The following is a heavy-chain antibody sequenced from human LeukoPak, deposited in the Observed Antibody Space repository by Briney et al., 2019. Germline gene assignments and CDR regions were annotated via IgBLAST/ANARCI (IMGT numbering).Heavy chain of an antibody. V-gene: IGHV3-23*01. J-gene: IGHJ4*02. Sequence: PGGSLRLSCAASGFSSNSAMSWVRQAPGKGLEWVSLIIASSGSTFYADSVKGRFTISRDNSKNTLFLQMNSLRAEDTAVYYCAKGAYDYIEMGYFDYWGQGTLVTVSS. D-gene: IGHD5-12*01. CDR1: GFSSNSA. CDR2: IIASSGST. CDR3: AKGAYDYIEMGYFDY.